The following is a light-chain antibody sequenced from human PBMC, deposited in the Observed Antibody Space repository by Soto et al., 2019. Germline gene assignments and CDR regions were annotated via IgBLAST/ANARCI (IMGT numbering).Light chain of an antibody. CDR3: QKYNTVPAT. CDR2: SAS. Sequence: EIPVTQSPPSLSASVGDRVTITCRASQGIGNSLAWYQQKPGTVPKLLIYSASTLQSGVPSRFSGSGSGTDFTLTISSLQPEDVAAYYCQKYNTVPATFGQGTRLEIK. V-gene: IGKV1-27*01. CDR1: QGIGNS. J-gene: IGKJ5*01.